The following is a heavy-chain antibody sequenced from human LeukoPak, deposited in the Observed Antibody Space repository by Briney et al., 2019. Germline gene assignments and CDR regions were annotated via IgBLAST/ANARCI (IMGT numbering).Heavy chain of an antibody. CDR3: AKDLSRAVAADWFDP. CDR1: GFTFSNYD. V-gene: IGHV3-23*01. CDR2: ISDSGSST. Sequence: GGSLRLSCAASGFTFSNYDLSWVRQAPGQGLERVSSISDSGSSTYYADSVKGRFTISRDNSKNTLYLQMTNLRAADTAVYYCAKDLSRAVAADWFDPWDQGSLVTVSS. D-gene: IGHD6-19*01. J-gene: IGHJ5*02.